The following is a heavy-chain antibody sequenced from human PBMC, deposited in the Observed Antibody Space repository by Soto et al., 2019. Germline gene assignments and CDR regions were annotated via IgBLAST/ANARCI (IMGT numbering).Heavy chain of an antibody. CDR3: AKDRRAGGNSAFYFDF. CDR2: ISATGGGT. J-gene: IGHJ4*02. CDR1: GFKFSNYA. D-gene: IGHD3-16*01. V-gene: IGHV3-23*01. Sequence: LRLSCAASGFKFSNYAMSWVRQAPGKGLEWVSLISATGGGTYYADSVKGRFTISRDNSHNTLYLQVHSLTAEDTAVYYCAKDRRAGGNSAFYFDFWGQGAQVTV.